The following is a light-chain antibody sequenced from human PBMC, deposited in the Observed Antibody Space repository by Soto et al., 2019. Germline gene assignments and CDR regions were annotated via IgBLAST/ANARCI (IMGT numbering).Light chain of an antibody. V-gene: IGKV1-39*01. J-gene: IGKJ5*01. CDR3: QQTYATPIT. Sequence: DIQMTQSPSSLSASVGDRVTITCRASQGISTYLVWYQQRQGRAPKLLIYDASSLVSGVPSRFSGSGSGTDFTLTISSLQPEDFATYYCQQTYATPITFGQGTRLEIK. CDR2: DAS. CDR1: QGISTY.